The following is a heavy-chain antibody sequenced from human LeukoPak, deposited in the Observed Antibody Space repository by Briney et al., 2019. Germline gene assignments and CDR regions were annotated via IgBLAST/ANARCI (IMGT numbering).Heavy chain of an antibody. CDR2: IYYSGST. V-gene: IGHV4-39*01. J-gene: IGHJ4*02. CDR1: GGSISSYY. D-gene: IGHD7-27*01. CDR3: ASNWGGDEYYFDY. Sequence: SETLSLTCTVSGGSISSYYWGWIRQPPGKGLEWIASIYYSGSTYYNPSLKSRVTISVDTSKNQFFLRLSSVTAADTAVYYCASNWGGDEYYFDYWGQGSLVTVSS.